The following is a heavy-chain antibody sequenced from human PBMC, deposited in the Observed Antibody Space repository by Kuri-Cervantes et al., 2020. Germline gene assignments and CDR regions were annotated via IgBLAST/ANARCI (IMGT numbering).Heavy chain of an antibody. CDR1: GYTFTGYY. Sequence: ASVKVSCKASGYTFTGYYMHWVRQAPGQGLEWMGWINPNSGGTNYAQKFQSWVTMTRDTSTSTVYMELSSLRSEDTAVYYCARGVGVTRDYYYYYYIDVWGKGTTVTVSS. CDR2: INPNSGGT. CDR3: ARGVGVTRDYYYYYYIDV. V-gene: IGHV1-2*04. D-gene: IGHD1-26*01. J-gene: IGHJ6*03.